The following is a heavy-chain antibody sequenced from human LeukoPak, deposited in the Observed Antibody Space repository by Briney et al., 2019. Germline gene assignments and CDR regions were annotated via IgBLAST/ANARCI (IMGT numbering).Heavy chain of an antibody. J-gene: IGHJ3*02. V-gene: IGHV1-2*02. Sequence: GASVTVSCKASANTFTGYYMHWVRQAPGQGLEWMGWINPNRGGTNYAQKFHGRVTMTRDTSISTAYMQLSRLTSDDTAVYYCARLGSSDIWGQGTMVSVSS. CDR2: INPNRGGT. CDR1: ANTFTGYY. D-gene: IGHD3-16*01. CDR3: ARLGSSDI.